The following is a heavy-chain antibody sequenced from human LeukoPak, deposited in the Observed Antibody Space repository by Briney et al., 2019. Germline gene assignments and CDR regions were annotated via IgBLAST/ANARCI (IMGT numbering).Heavy chain of an antibody. CDR3: ARDHWDAFDI. J-gene: IGHJ3*02. V-gene: IGHV3-21*01. CDR2: ISSSSSYI. D-gene: IGHD1-1*01. Sequence: PGGSLRLSCAASRFTFSSYRMNWVRQAPGKWLEWVSSISSSSSYIYYADSVKGRFTISRDNAKNSLYLQMNSLRAEDTAVYYCARDHWDAFDIWGQGTMVTVSS. CDR1: RFTFSSYR.